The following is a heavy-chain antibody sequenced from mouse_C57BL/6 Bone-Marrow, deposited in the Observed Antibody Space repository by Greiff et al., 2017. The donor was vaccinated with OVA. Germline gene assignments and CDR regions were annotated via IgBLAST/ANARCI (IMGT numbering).Heavy chain of an antibody. Sequence: QVQLQQPGAELVKPGASVKVSCKASGYTFTSYWMHWVKQRPGQGLEWIGRIHPSDSDTNYNQNFKGKAALTVDRSSSTAYMQLSSLTSEDSALYYCTLGDYGRRYWFAYWGLGTLGTVSA. J-gene: IGHJ3*01. D-gene: IGHD1-1*01. CDR3: TLGDYGRRYWFAY. CDR1: GYTFTSYW. CDR2: IHPSDSDT. V-gene: IGHV1-74*01.